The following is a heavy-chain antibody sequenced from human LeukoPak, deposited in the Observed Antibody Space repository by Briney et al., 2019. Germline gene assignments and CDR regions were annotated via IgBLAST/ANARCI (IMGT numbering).Heavy chain of an antibody. J-gene: IGHJ3*02. CDR2: ISSSSSFI. CDR3: ARDSGNYLDAFDI. D-gene: IGHD1-7*01. CDR1: GFTFSSYS. V-gene: IGHV3-21*01. Sequence: GGSLRLSCAASGFTFSSYSMNWVRQAPGKGLEWVSSISSSSSFIYYADSVKGRFTISRDNAKNSLYLQMNSLRAEDTAVYYCARDSGNYLDAFDIWGQGTMVTVSS.